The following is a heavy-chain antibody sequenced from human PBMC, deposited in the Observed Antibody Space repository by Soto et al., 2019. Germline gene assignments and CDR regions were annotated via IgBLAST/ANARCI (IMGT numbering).Heavy chain of an antibody. CDR3: ARVNDYGDRIDY. Sequence: GESLKISCKGSGDSFTSNWIGWVRQMPGKGLEWMGNIYPSDSDTRYSPSFQGQVTISADKSISIAYLQWSSLKASDTAMYFCARVNDYGDRIDYWGQGTLVTVSS. CDR1: GDSFTSNW. V-gene: IGHV5-51*01. D-gene: IGHD4-17*01. CDR2: IYPSDSDT. J-gene: IGHJ4*02.